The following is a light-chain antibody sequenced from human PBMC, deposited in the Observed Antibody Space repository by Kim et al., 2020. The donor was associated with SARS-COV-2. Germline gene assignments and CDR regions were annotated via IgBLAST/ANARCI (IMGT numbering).Light chain of an antibody. CDR3: QQYNNWPPWT. Sequence: EIVMTQSPATLSVSPGERATLSCRASQSVSSNVAWYQQQPGQPPRLLIYGASTRVTGIPARFSGSGSGTEFTLTISSLQSEDFAVYYCQQYNNWPPWTFGQGTKVDIK. CDR2: GAS. J-gene: IGKJ1*01. CDR1: QSVSSN. V-gene: IGKV3-15*01.